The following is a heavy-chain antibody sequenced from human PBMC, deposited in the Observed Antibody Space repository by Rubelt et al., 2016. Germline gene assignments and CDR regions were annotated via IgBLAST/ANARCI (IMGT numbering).Heavy chain of an antibody. CDR1: GFTFSLYN. D-gene: IGHD2-2*02. CDR2: ISSSSSYT. Sequence: EVQLVESGGGLVQPGGSLRLSCAASGFTFSLYNMNWVRQAPGKGLEWVSYISSSSSYTNYADSVKGRFTISRDNAKNSLYLQMNSLRAEDTAVYYCARVTAGAIAVVPAAIHGWFDPWGQGTLVTVSS. V-gene: IGHV3-48*04. J-gene: IGHJ5*02. CDR3: ARVTAGAIAVVPAAIHGWFDP.